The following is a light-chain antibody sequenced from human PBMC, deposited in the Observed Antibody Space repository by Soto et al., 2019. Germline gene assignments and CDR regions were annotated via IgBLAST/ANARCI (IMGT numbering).Light chain of an antibody. J-gene: IGKJ2*01. CDR2: KAS. CDR1: QSISSW. CDR3: QQYNSPYT. V-gene: IGKV1-5*03. Sequence: DIQMTQSPSTLSASVGDRVTITCRASQSISSWLAWYQQKPGKAPKLLIYKASSLESGVPSRFSGSGSGTEFILTISSLQPDDFATYYCQQYNSPYTFGQGTKLEIK.